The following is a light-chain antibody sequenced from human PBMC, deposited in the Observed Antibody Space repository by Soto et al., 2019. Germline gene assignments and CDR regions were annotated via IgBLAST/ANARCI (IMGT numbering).Light chain of an antibody. CDR1: QDISNY. J-gene: IGKJ2*01. CDR2: DAS. Sequence: DIQMTQSPSSLSASVGDRVTITCQASQDISNYLNWYQQKPGKAPKLLIYDASSLEAGVPSRFRASGSGTDFTFTIISLQPEDIATYYCQQYSNLPYTFGQGTKLEI. CDR3: QQYSNLPYT. V-gene: IGKV1-33*01.